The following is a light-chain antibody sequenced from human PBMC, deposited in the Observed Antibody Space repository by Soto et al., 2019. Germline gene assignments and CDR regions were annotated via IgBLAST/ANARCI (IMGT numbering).Light chain of an antibody. V-gene: IGKV3-20*01. CDR3: QQYGGSLRT. CDR1: QSVRNNY. Sequence: IESTQSPDTLSLSPAKRVTLSFRASQSVRNNYLAWYQQKPGQAPSLLIYDTYRRATGIPDRFSGSGSGIDFTLTISRLEPEDFAVYLCQQYGGSLRTVGLGTKLDIK. J-gene: IGKJ1*01. CDR2: DTY.